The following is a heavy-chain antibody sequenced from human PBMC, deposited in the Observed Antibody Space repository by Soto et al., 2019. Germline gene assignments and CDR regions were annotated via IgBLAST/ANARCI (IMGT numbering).Heavy chain of an antibody. Sequence: ASVKVSCKASGYTFTGYYMHWVRQAPGQGLEWMGWINPNSGGTNYAQKFQGWVTMTRDTSISTTYMELSRLRSDDTAVHYCSRGPNFWSGYQDYYYYMDVWGKGTTVTVSS. CDR2: INPNSGGT. CDR3: SRGPNFWSGYQDYYYYMDV. CDR1: GYTFTGYY. V-gene: IGHV1-2*04. J-gene: IGHJ6*03. D-gene: IGHD3-3*01.